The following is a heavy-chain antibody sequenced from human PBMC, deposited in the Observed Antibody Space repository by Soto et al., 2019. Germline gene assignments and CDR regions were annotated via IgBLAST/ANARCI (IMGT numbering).Heavy chain of an antibody. J-gene: IGHJ4*02. CDR1: GYTLTGYY. Sequence: ASVKVSCKASGYTLTGYYMHWVRQAPGQGLEWMGWINPNSGGTNYAQKFQGWVTMTRDTSISTAYMELSRLRSDDTAVYYCARGNYYDSSGYSSYDYWGQGTLVTVSS. CDR2: INPNSGGT. CDR3: ARGNYYDSSGYSSYDY. D-gene: IGHD3-22*01. V-gene: IGHV1-2*04.